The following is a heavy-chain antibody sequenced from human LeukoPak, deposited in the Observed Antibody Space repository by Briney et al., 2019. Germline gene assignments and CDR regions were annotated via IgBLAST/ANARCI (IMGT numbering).Heavy chain of an antibody. Sequence: ASVKVSCKVSGYSLTELSMHWVRQTPGKGLAWMGGFDPEAGETIYAQKFQGRVTMTEDTSTDTAYMELSSLRSEDTAVFYCATWAGAVIVDKNGGVYWGQGTLVTVSS. CDR3: ATWAGAVIVDKNGGVY. J-gene: IGHJ4*02. D-gene: IGHD3-22*01. V-gene: IGHV1-24*01. CDR2: FDPEAGET. CDR1: GYSLTELS.